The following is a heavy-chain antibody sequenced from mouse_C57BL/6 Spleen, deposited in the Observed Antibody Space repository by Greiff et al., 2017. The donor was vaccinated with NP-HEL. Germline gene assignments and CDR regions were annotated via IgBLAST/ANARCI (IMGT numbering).Heavy chain of an antibody. J-gene: IGHJ4*01. V-gene: IGHV1-72*01. CDR2: IDPNSGGT. CDR3: ARGTAQATAMDY. CDR1: GYTFTSYW. D-gene: IGHD3-2*02. Sequence: KESCKASGYTFTSYWMHWVKQRPGRGLEWIGRIDPNSGGTKYNEKFKSKATLTVDKPSSTAYMQLSSLTSEDSAVYYCARGTAQATAMDYWGQGTSVTVSS.